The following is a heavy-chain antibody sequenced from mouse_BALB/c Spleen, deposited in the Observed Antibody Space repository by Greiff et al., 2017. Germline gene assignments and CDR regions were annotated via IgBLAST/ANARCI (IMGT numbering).Heavy chain of an antibody. Sequence: EVKLVESGPGLVKPSQSLSLTCTVTGYSITSDYAWNWIRQFPGNKLEWMGYISYSGSTSYNPSLKSRISITRDTSKNQFFLQLNSVTTEDTATYYCARRICYGNYEGWFAYWGQGTLVTVSA. J-gene: IGHJ3*01. CDR1: GYSITSDYA. V-gene: IGHV3-2*02. CDR3: ARRICYGNYEGWFAY. D-gene: IGHD2-1*01. CDR2: ISYSGST.